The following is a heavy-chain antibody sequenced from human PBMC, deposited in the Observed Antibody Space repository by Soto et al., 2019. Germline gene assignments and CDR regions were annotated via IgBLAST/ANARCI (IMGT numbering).Heavy chain of an antibody. CDR3: AKARYCSGGSCHAFDI. Sequence: GGSLRLSCAASGFTFSSYGMHWVRQAPGKGLEWVAVISYDGSNKYYVDSVKGRFTISRDNSKNTLYLQMNSLRAEDTAVYYCAKARYCSGGSCHAFDIWGQGTMVTVSS. CDR1: GFTFSSYG. CDR2: ISYDGSNK. V-gene: IGHV3-30*18. D-gene: IGHD2-15*01. J-gene: IGHJ3*02.